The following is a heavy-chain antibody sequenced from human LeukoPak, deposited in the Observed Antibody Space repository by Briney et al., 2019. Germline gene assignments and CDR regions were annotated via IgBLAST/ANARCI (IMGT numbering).Heavy chain of an antibody. D-gene: IGHD3-9*01. CDR1: GFTFDDYA. Sequence: GGSLRLSCAASGFTFDDYAMHWVRQAPGKGLEWVSGISWNSGSIVYADSVKGRFTISRDNAKNSLYLQMNSLRAEDMALYYCAIDNDYDILTGYLDYWGQGTLVTVSS. CDR2: ISWNSGSI. V-gene: IGHV3-9*03. J-gene: IGHJ4*02. CDR3: AIDNDYDILTGYLDY.